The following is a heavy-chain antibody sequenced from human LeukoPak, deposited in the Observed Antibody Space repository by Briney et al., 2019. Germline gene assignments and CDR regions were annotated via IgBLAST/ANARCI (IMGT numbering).Heavy chain of an antibody. J-gene: IGHJ4*02. CDR1: GFTFSSYE. CDR2: ISSSSSYI. V-gene: IGHV3-21*01. CDR3: ARDPRGYDFDY. D-gene: IGHD5-12*01. Sequence: GGSLRLSCAASGFTFSSYEMNWVRQAPGKGLEWVSSISSSSSYIYYADSVKGRFTISRDNAKNSLYLQMNSLRAEDTAVYYCARDPRGYDFDYWGQGTLVTVSS.